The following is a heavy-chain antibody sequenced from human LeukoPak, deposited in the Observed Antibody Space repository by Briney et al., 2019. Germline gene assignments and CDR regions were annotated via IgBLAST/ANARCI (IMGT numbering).Heavy chain of an antibody. CDR3: ARDPYDSSSYYYSYFDY. D-gene: IGHD3-22*01. J-gene: IGHJ4*02. CDR1: GYTFTIYD. V-gene: IGHV1-2*02. Sequence: ASVKVSCKPSGYTFTIYDINWVRQATGQGLEWMGWINPNSGGTKYAQKFKGRVTMTRDTSISTAYMELSRLRSDDTAVYYCARDPYDSSSYYYSYFDYWGQGTLVTVSS. CDR2: INPNSGGT.